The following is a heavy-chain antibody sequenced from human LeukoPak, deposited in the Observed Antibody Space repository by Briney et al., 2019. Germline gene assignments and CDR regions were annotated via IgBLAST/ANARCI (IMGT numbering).Heavy chain of an antibody. D-gene: IGHD1/OR15-1a*01. CDR3: ARGTYLRSFDH. CDR1: GYTFTHHF. V-gene: IGHV1-46*01. CDR2: INPSGGST. J-gene: IGHJ4*02. Sequence: GASVKVSCKASGYTFTHHFIHWLRQAPGQGPEWMGVINPSGGSTTYAQDFHGNVTMTGDTSTSTVYMELRSLRSADTAIFYCARGTYLRSFDHWGQGTPVTVSS.